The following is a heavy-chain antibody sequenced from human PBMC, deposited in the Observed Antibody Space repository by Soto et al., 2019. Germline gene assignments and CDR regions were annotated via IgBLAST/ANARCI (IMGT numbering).Heavy chain of an antibody. CDR2: ISGSGGST. CDR1: GFTFSSYA. CDR3: ARDPPYYDFWSGHDPNWFDP. D-gene: IGHD3-3*01. V-gene: IGHV3-23*01. Sequence: PGGSLRLSCAASGFTFSSYAMSWVRQAPGQGLEWVSAISGSGGSTYYADSVKGRFTISRDNSKNTLYLQMNSLRAEDMAVYYCARDPPYYDFWSGHDPNWFDPWGQGTLVTVSS. J-gene: IGHJ5*02.